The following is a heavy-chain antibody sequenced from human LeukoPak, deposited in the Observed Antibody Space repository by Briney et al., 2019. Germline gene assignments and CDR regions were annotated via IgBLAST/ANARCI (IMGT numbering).Heavy chain of an antibody. J-gene: IGHJ4*02. V-gene: IGHV3-49*04. D-gene: IGHD3-3*01. CDR2: IRSKAYGGTT. CDR1: GFTFGDYA. CDR3: TRLGITIFGVVIIPGDYFDY. Sequence: PGGSLRLSCTASGFTFGDYAMSWVRQAPGKGLEWVGFIRSKAYGGTTEYAASVKDRFTISRDDSKSIAYLQMNSLKTEDTAVYYCTRLGITIFGVVIIPGDYFDYWGQGTLVTVSS.